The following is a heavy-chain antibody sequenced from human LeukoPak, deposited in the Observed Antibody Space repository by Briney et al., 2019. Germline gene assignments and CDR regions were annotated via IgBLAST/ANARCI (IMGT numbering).Heavy chain of an antibody. Sequence: GGSLRLSCAASGFTFNNYWMSWVRQAPGKGLEWVANIKQDGSEKYYVDSVKGRFTISRDNAKNSLYLQMNSLRAEDTAVYYCARGIPENGLLWFGEEYYFDYWGQGTLVTVSS. V-gene: IGHV3-7*01. CDR1: GFTFNNYW. CDR3: ARGIPENGLLWFGEEYYFDY. CDR2: IKQDGSEK. D-gene: IGHD3-10*01. J-gene: IGHJ4*02.